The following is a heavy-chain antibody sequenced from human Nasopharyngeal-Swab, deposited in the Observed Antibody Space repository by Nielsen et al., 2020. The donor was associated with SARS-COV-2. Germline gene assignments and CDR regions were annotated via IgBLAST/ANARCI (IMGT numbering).Heavy chain of an antibody. D-gene: IGHD6-19*01. J-gene: IGHJ5*02. CDR2: TYYRSRWYN. V-gene: IGHV6-1*01. CDR1: GDSVSSNSAA. Sequence: SCAISGDSVSSNSAAWNWIRQSPSRGLEWLGRTYYRSRWYNDYAVSVKSRITINPDTSKNQFSLQLNSVTPEDTAVYYCAKDAVAGPYNWFDPWGQGTLVTVSS. CDR3: AKDAVAGPYNWFDP.